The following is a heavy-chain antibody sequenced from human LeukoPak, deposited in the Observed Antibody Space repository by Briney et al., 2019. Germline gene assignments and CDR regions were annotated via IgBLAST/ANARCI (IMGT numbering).Heavy chain of an antibody. CDR1: GFTFDDYA. Sequence: GGSLRLSCAASGFTFDDYAMHWVRQAPGKGLEWVSGISWNSGCIGYADSVKGRFTISRDNAKNSLYLQMNSLRAEDTALYYCAKDIYYDSSGYFDYWGQGTLVTVSS. J-gene: IGHJ4*02. CDR3: AKDIYYDSSGYFDY. D-gene: IGHD3-22*01. CDR2: ISWNSGCI. V-gene: IGHV3-9*01.